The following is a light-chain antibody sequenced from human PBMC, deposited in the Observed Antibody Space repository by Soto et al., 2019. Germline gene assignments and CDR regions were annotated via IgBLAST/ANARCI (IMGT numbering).Light chain of an antibody. J-gene: IGLJ1*01. Sequence: QSVLTQPASVSGSPGQSITISCTGTSSDVGGYNYVSWYQQHPGKAPKLMIYDVSNRPSGIPNRFSGSKSGNTASLTISGLQAEDEAEYYCSSYTGSSTYVFGTGTKVTVL. V-gene: IGLV2-14*01. CDR1: SSDVGGYNY. CDR2: DVS. CDR3: SSYTGSSTYV.